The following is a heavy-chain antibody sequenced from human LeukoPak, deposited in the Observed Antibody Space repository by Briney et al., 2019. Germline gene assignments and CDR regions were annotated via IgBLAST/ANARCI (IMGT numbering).Heavy chain of an antibody. CDR1: GFTISSNY. D-gene: IGHD5-24*01. V-gene: IGHV3-53*01. Sequence: GGSLRLSCAASGFTISSNYMNWVRQAPGKGLEWVSVIYGGGNIYYADSVKGRFTISRDNSKNTLYLQMNSLRAEDTAVYYCARGAGYNYPYYFDYWGQGTLVTVSS. J-gene: IGHJ4*02. CDR3: ARGAGYNYPYYFDY. CDR2: IYGGGNI.